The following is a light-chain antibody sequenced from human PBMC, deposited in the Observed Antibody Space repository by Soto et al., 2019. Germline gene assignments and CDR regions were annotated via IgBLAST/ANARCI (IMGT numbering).Light chain of an antibody. Sequence: HSVLTQPPSASGTPGQRVTISCSGSSSNIGGNPVNWCQQLPGAAPKVLIYDNNQRSSGVPGRFSGSKSGTSASLAISGLQSEDEADYYCAVWDDFLNAWVFGGGTKLTVL. CDR1: SSNIGGNP. J-gene: IGLJ3*02. V-gene: IGLV1-44*01. CDR2: DNN. CDR3: AVWDDFLNAWV.